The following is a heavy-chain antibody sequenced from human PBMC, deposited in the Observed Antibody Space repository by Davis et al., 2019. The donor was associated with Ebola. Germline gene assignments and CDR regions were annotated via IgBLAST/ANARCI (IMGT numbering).Heavy chain of an antibody. V-gene: IGHV4-4*02. CDR3: AREGRHYYYYYGMDV. CDR2: IYHSGST. Sequence: SETLSLTCTVSGGSISSSNWWSWVRQPPGKGLEWIGEIYHSGSTNYNPSLKSRVTISVDKSKNQFSLKLSSVTAADTAVYYCAREGRHYYYYYGMDVWGQGTTVTVSS. J-gene: IGHJ6*02. CDR1: GGSISSSNW.